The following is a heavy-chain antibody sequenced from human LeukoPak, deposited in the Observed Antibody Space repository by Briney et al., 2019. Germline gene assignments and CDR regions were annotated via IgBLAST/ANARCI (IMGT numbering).Heavy chain of an antibody. CDR2: ISSSSSYI. Sequence: GGSLRLSCAASGFTFSSYSMNWVRQAPGKGLEWVSSISSSSSYIYYADSVKGRFTIPRDNAKNSLYLQMNSLKTEDTAVYYCTSKPESGSYLYPWGQGTLVTVSS. J-gene: IGHJ5*02. CDR1: GFTFSSYS. D-gene: IGHD1-26*01. V-gene: IGHV3-21*03. CDR3: TSKPESGSYLYP.